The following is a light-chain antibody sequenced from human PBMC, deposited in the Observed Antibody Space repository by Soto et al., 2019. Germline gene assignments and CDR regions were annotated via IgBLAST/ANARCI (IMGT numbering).Light chain of an antibody. Sequence: EIVFPPSPPPLPFSPGASVTLSRSASQSFSNYLAWYQPKPGQAPRLLASAASNRATGIPARFSGSGSGTDFTLTISSLEPEDFAVYYCQHYHGWPITFGQGTRLEI. V-gene: IGKV3-11*01. CDR1: QSFSNY. CDR3: QHYHGWPIT. J-gene: IGKJ5*01. CDR2: AAS.